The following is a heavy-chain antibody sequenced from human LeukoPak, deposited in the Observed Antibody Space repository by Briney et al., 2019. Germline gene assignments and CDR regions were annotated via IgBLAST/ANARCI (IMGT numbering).Heavy chain of an antibody. CDR3: ARRYCSGGSCYSAFDY. CDR1: GGSISSYY. CDR2: IYYSGST. V-gene: IGHV4-59*08. J-gene: IGHJ4*02. Sequence: PSETLSLTCTVSGGSISSYYWSWIRQPPGKGLEWIGYIYYSGSTKYNPSLKSRVTISVDTSKNQFSLNLSSVTAADTAVYYCARRYCSGGSCYSAFDYWGLGTLVTVSS. D-gene: IGHD2-15*01.